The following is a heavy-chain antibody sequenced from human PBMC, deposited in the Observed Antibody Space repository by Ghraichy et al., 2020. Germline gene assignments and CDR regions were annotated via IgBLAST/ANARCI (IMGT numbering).Heavy chain of an antibody. V-gene: IGHV3-23*01. J-gene: IGHJ2*01. D-gene: IGHD5-18*01. CDR3: AKFRLWVRDFDL. CDR1: GFTFTSYA. Sequence: GGSLRLTCAASGFTFTSYAMTWVRQAPGRGLEWVSSISGRGDNTNYADSVKGRFTISRDNSKNPLDLQMNSLTVEDTAIYFCAKFRLWVRDFDLWGRGTLVTVSS. CDR2: ISGRGDNT.